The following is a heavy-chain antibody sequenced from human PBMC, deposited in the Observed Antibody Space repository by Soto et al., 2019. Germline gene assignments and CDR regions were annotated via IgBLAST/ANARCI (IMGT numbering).Heavy chain of an antibody. V-gene: IGHV3-11*01. CDR1: GFTFSDYY. J-gene: IGHJ6*03. CDR3: ARNPTPFDFWSGYNYYYYYMDV. CDR2: ISSSGSTI. Sequence: GVLRLSCAASGFTFSDYYMSWIRQAPGKGLEWVSYISSSGSTIYYADSVKGRFTISRDNAKNSLYLQMNSLRAEDTAVYYCARNPTPFDFWSGYNYYYYYMDVWGKGTTVTVSS. D-gene: IGHD3-3*01.